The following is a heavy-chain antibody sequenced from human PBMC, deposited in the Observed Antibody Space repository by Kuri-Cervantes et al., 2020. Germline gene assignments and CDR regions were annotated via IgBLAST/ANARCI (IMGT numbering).Heavy chain of an antibody. V-gene: IGHV3-73*01. Sequence: GGSLRLSCAASGFTFSGSAMHWVRQASGKGLEWVGRIRSKANSYATAYAASVKGRFTISRDNAKNSLYLQMNSLRAEDTAVYYCARMLEYTSDFYRHDYWGQGTLVTVSS. D-gene: IGHD2-21*02. J-gene: IGHJ4*02. CDR3: ARMLEYTSDFYRHDY. CDR2: IRSKANSYAT. CDR1: GFTFSGSA.